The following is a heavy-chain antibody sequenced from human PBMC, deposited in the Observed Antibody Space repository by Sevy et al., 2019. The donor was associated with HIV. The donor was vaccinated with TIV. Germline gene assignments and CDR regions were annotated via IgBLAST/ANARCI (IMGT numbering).Heavy chain of an antibody. D-gene: IGHD3-22*01. CDR1: GSTLSKLS. V-gene: IGHV1-24*01. J-gene: IGHJ4*02. Sequence: ASVKVYCKVFGSTLSKLSMHWVRQAPGKGLEWMGRFDHEDGETINSQKFQGRGTMTEDKSTDTAYMELSSLRSEDTAVYHCAAAREYYEDTSGYLDYWGQGTLVTVSS. CDR2: FDHEDGET. CDR3: AAAREYYEDTSGYLDY.